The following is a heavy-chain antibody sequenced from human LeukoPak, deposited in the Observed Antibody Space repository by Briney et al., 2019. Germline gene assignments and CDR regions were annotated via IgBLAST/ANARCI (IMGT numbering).Heavy chain of an antibody. CDR1: GFTFANYA. D-gene: IGHD3-3*01. V-gene: IGHV3-33*06. J-gene: IGHJ6*03. Sequence: GGSLRLSCAASGFTFANYAMSWVRQAPGKWMEWVAVIWYDGSNKYYADSVKGRFIISRDNSKNTLYLQMNSLRAEDTAVYYCAKRHYDRDYMDVWGKGTTVTVSS. CDR2: IWYDGSNK. CDR3: AKRHYDRDYMDV.